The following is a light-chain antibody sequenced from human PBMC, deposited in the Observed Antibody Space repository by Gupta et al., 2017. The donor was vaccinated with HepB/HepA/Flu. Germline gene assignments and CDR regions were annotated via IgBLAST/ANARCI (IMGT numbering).Light chain of an antibody. CDR3: QQYGGSPLT. CDR2: GTS. CDR1: QSFSRTF. J-gene: IGKJ4*01. Sequence: EIVLTQSPGTLSLSPGERATLSCRASQSFSRTFLAWYQQKAGQAPRRLIYGTSSRATGIPDRFSGSGSGTDFTLTISRLEPEDFAVYYCQQYGGSPLTFGGGTKVEIK. V-gene: IGKV3-20*01.